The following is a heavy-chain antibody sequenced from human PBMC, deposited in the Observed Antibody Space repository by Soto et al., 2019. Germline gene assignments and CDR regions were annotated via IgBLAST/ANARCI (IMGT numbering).Heavy chain of an antibody. CDR3: AAVMMVFFDVLYYYYMDV. CDR1: GFTFCSYD. Sequence: PGGSLGLSCAASGFTFCSYDMHWVRQATGKGLEWVSAIGTAGDTYYPGSVKGRFTISRENAKNSLYLQMNSLRAGDTAVYYCAAVMMVFFDVLYYYYMDVWGKGTTVTVSS. CDR2: IGTAGDT. V-gene: IGHV3-13*01. J-gene: IGHJ6*03. D-gene: IGHD3-16*01.